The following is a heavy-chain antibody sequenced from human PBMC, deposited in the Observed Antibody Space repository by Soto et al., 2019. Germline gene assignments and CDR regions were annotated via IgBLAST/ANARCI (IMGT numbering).Heavy chain of an antibody. Sequence: ESGGGVVQPGRSLRLSCAASGFTFSSYGMHWVRQAPGKGLEWVAVISYDGSNKYYADSVKGRFTISRDNSKNTLYLQMNSLRAEDTAVYYCAKDQLGYQLTAFDYWGQGTLVTVSS. D-gene: IGHD2-2*01. V-gene: IGHV3-30*18. CDR1: GFTFSSYG. CDR2: ISYDGSNK. CDR3: AKDQLGYQLTAFDY. J-gene: IGHJ4*02.